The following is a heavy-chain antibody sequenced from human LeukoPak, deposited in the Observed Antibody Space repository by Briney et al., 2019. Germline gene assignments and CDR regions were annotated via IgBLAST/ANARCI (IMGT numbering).Heavy chain of an antibody. CDR2: IIAYNGNT. D-gene: IGHD3-10*01. J-gene: IGHJ5*02. CDR3: ARAESGTMVRGVPFDP. Sequence: GASVKVSCKASGYTFTSYGISWVRQAPGQGLEWMGWIIAYNGNTNYAQKLQGRVTMTTDTSTSTAYMELRSLRSDDTAVYYCARAESGTMVRGVPFDPWGQGTLVTVSS. CDR1: GYTFTSYG. V-gene: IGHV1-18*01.